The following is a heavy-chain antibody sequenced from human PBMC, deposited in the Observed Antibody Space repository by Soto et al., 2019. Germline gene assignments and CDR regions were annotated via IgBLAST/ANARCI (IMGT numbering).Heavy chain of an antibody. CDR2: IYPGDSDT. CDR1: GYTVSGYW. V-gene: IGHV5-51*01. Sequence: ESVKISCKGSGYTVSGYWSGWVRQLPGKGLEWMGIIYPGDSDTRYSPSFQGQVTISADKSISTAYLHLSSLKASDTAMYYCARIIGYCRNNDCSWTFDIWGQGTMVTVSS. J-gene: IGHJ3*02. D-gene: IGHD2-2*03. CDR3: ARIIGYCRNNDCSWTFDI.